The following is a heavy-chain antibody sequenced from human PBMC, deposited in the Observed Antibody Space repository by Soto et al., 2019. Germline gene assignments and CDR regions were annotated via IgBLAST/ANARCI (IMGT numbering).Heavy chain of an antibody. CDR1: GFTFSSYA. V-gene: IGHV3-30-3*01. Sequence: QVQLVESGGGVVQPGRSLRLSCAASGFTFSSYAMHWVRQAPGKGLEWVAVMSYDGSNKYYADSVKGRFTISRDNSKNTLYLQRNSLRAEATAAYYRARARLDPPALDYWGQGTLVTVSS. CDR3: ARARLDPPALDY. CDR2: MSYDGSNK. J-gene: IGHJ4*02. D-gene: IGHD2-2*01.